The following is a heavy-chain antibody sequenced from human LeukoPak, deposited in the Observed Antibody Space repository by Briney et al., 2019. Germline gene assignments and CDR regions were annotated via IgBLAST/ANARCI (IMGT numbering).Heavy chain of an antibody. V-gene: IGHV4-38-2*02. D-gene: IGHD2/OR15-2a*01. CDR1: GYSISSAYY. J-gene: IGHJ3*02. CDR2: IYHSGST. CDR3: AKVEREIFFNAFDI. Sequence: SETLSLTCTVSGYSISSAYYWGWIRQPPGKGLEWIGSIYHSGSTYYNPSLEGRVAISVDTSKNHISLRLSSVTAADTAVYYCAKVEREIFFNAFDIWGQGTMVTVFS.